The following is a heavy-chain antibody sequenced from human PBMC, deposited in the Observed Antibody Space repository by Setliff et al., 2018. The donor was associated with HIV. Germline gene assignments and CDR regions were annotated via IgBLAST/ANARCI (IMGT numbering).Heavy chain of an antibody. CDR2: IYTGDSDT. J-gene: IGHJ3*02. Sequence: GESLKISCKGSGYSFTSYWIGWVRQMSGKGLEWMGIIYTGDSDTRYSPSFQGQVIISADKSISTAYLQWSSLKASDSAMYYCARFWNSGSYRDAFDIWGQGTMVTVSS. V-gene: IGHV5-51*01. CDR3: ARFWNSGSYRDAFDI. CDR1: GYSFTSYW. D-gene: IGHD1-26*01.